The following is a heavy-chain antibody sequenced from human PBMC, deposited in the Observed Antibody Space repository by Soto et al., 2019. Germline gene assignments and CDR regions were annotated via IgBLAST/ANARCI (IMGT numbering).Heavy chain of an antibody. CDR3: ARWRGPQSEVDC. D-gene: IGHD3-3*01. CDR2: AKTDGSVR. J-gene: IGHJ4*02. Sequence: EVQLVESGGGLAQPGGSLTLACVGTGFTLSRYHMSWVRQAPGNGLEWVASAKTDGSVRDYVDTTKGRFTMSRDNAKNSVYLQMYRPRAEDTAVYYCARWRGPQSEVDCWSQGTLVTVSS. V-gene: IGHV3-7*01. CDR1: GFTLSRYH.